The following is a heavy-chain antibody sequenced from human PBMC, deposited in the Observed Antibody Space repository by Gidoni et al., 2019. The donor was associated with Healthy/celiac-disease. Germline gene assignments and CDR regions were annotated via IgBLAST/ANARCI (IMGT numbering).Heavy chain of an antibody. CDR2: IIPICGTA. Sequence: QVQLVQSGAEVKKPGSSVKVSCKASGGTFSSYAISWVRQAPGQGLEWMGGIIPICGTANYAQKFQGRVTITADESTSTAYMELSSLRSEDTAVYYCARDRRDCSGGSCYSAWFDPWGQGTLVTVSS. J-gene: IGHJ5*02. CDR3: ARDRRDCSGGSCYSAWFDP. D-gene: IGHD2-15*01. V-gene: IGHV1-69*01. CDR1: GGTFSSYA.